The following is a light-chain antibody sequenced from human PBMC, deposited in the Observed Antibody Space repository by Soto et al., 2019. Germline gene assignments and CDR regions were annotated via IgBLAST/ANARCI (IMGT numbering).Light chain of an antibody. V-gene: IGKV1D-12*01. CDR3: QQANSFPRT. J-gene: IGKJ1*01. Sequence: DIQMNQSPSSVSASVGDRVTITCRASQAISTWLAWYQQKPGKAPKLLIYAASNLQTGVPSRFSGSGSGTDFTLTISSQQPEDVATYSCQQANSFPRTFGQGTKVEIK. CDR2: AAS. CDR1: QAISTW.